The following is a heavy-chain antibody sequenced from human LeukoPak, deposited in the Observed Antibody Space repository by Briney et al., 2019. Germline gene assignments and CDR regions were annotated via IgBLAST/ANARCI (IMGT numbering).Heavy chain of an antibody. CDR2: IYYSGST. V-gene: IGHV4-39*07. CDR3: ARGGHYDFWSGYRTLNWFDP. D-gene: IGHD3-3*01. J-gene: IGHJ5*02. CDR1: GGSISSSSYY. Sequence: SETLSLTCTVSGGSISSSSYYWGWIRQPPGKGLEWIGSIYYSGSTYYNPSLKSRVTISVDTSMNQFSLKLSSVTAADTAVYYCARGGHYDFWSGYRTLNWFDPWGQGTLVTVSS.